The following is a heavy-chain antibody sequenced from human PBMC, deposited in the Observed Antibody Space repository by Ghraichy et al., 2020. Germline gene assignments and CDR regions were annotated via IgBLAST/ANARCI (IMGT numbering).Heavy chain of an antibody. J-gene: IGHJ4*02. D-gene: IGHD3-22*01. Sequence: GGSLRLSCAASGFTFSSYAMSWVRQAPGKGLEWVSSANSEGGDAFYADSVKGRFTISRDNSRNTLYLQMNSLRAEDTAVYYCVRRIVEITTTQFDYWGQGTLVIVSS. CDR2: ANSEGGDA. CDR1: GFTFSSYA. CDR3: VRRIVEITTTQFDY. V-gene: IGHV3-23*01.